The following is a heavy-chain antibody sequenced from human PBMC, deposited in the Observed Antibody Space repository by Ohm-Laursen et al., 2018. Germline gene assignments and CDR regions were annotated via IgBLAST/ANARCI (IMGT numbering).Heavy chain of an antibody. CDR2: VSSTNTR. CDR3: ARVSRGTLQSP. V-gene: IGHV3-69-1*01. Sequence: SLRLSCAASRFTFSDYYMNWVCQALGKGLEWVSSVSSTNTRYYADSVKGRFTISRDNAKNSLYLQMNSLRAEDTAVYYCARVSRGTLQSPWGQGTLVTVSS. D-gene: IGHD5-24*01. J-gene: IGHJ5*02. CDR1: RFTFSDYY.